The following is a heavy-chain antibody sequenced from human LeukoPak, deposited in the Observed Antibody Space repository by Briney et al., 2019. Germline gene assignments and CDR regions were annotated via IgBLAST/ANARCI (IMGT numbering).Heavy chain of an antibody. CDR1: GYSFTSYW. Sequence: GESLKISCKGSGYSFTSYWIGWVRQMPGKGLEWMGISYPGDSDTRSSPTYQGQVTICADKSISTGYLQWSSLKASDTAMYYCARRPYSNYGLDYWGQGTLVTVSS. V-gene: IGHV5-51*01. J-gene: IGHJ4*02. D-gene: IGHD4-11*01. CDR3: ARRPYSNYGLDY. CDR2: SYPGDSDT.